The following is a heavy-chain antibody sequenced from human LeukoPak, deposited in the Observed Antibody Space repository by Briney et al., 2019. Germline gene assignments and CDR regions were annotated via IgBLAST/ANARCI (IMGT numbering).Heavy chain of an antibody. CDR3: AKDDDSYGYVFHY. D-gene: IGHD5-18*01. CDR1: GYTFTGYY. J-gene: IGHJ4*02. CDR2: INPNSGGT. V-gene: IGHV1-2*02. Sequence: ASVKVSCKASGYTFTGYYMHWVRQAPGQGLEWMGWINPNSGGTNYAQKFQGRVTMTRDTSISTAYMELSRLRSDDTAVYYCAKDDDSYGYVFHYWGQGTLVTVSS.